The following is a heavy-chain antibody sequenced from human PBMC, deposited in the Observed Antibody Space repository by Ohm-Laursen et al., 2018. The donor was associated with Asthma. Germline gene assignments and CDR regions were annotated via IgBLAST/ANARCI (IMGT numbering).Heavy chain of an antibody. D-gene: IGHD3-22*01. J-gene: IGHJ4*02. V-gene: IGHV4-31*11. CDR3: ARGSFYYESTGYYFFDH. Sequence: SQTLSLTCAVSGDSISSGNNYWSWIRQHPGKGLEWIGYIYYSGITYSNPSLRSRVTISVDTSKNQFSLKLTSVTAADTAVYYCARGSFYYESTGYYFFDHWGQGALATVSS. CDR1: GDSISSGNNY. CDR2: IYYSGIT.